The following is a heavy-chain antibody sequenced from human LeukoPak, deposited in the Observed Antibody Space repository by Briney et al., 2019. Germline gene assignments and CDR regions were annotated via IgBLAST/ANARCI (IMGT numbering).Heavy chain of an antibody. V-gene: IGHV3-30-3*02. CDR1: GFTFSSYA. CDR2: ISHDGTYT. Sequence: GGSLRLSCAASGFTFSSYAMHWVRQAPGKGLEWVALISHDGTYTYYADSVKGRFTISRDNSKNTLYLQMNSLRAEDTAVYYCAKTSVGEGRIIGSGYFDNWGQGTLVTVSS. CDR3: AKTSVGEGRIIGSGYFDN. D-gene: IGHD2-15*01. J-gene: IGHJ4*02.